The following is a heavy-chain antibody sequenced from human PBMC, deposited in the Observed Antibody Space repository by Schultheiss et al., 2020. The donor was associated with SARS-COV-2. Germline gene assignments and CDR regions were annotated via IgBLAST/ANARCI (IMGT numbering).Heavy chain of an antibody. CDR1: GGTFSSYA. CDR2: INPNSGGT. D-gene: IGHD3-9*01. J-gene: IGHJ4*02. V-gene: IGHV1-2*02. Sequence: ASVKVSCKASGGTFSSYAISWVRQAPGQGLEWMGRINPNSGGTNYAQKFQGRVTMTRDTSISTAYMELSRLRSDDTAVYYCASPGIPVGDWFPPSYWGQGTLVTVSS. CDR3: ASPGIPVGDWFPPSY.